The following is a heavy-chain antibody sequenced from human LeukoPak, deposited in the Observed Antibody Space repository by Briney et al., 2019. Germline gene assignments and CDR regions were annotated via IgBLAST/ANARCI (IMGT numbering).Heavy chain of an antibody. CDR2: INPNSGGT. V-gene: IGHV1-2*02. D-gene: IGHD6-19*01. CDR3: ASGRVGYSSGWYLDAFDI. J-gene: IGHJ3*02. Sequence: ASVKVSCKASGSTFTGYYMHWVRQAPGQGLEWMGWINPNSGGTNYAQKFQGRVTMTRDTTISTAYMELSRLRSDDTAVYYCASGRVGYSSGWYLDAFDIWGQGTMVTVSS. CDR1: GSTFTGYY.